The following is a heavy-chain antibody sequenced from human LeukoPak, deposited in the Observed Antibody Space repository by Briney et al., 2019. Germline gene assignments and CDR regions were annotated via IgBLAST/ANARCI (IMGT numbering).Heavy chain of an antibody. J-gene: IGHJ4*02. CDR2: ISGSGDRT. CDR1: GFTFTNYA. Sequence: GGSLRLSCAASGFTFTNYAMTWVRQTPGTGLEWVSIISGSGDRTYYADSVKGRFTISRDNSKNTLYLQMNSLRAEDTAVYYCAIRYYGSGSYSYWGQGTLVTVSS. D-gene: IGHD3-10*01. CDR3: AIRYYGSGSYSY. V-gene: IGHV3-23*01.